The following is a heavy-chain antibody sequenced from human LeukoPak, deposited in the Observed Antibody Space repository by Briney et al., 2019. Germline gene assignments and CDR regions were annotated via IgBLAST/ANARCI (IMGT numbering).Heavy chain of an antibody. CDR1: AFTFSTYA. J-gene: IGHJ5*02. CDR2: ISDSSSST. CDR3: AKGVLTGYYRTYDP. V-gene: IGHV3-23*01. Sequence: GGSLRLSCAASAFTFSTYAMSWVRQAPGKGLEWVSTISDSSSSTYYADSVKGRFTISRDNSKNTLYLQMNSLRAEDTAIYYCAKGVLTGYYRTYDPWGQGTLVTVSS. D-gene: IGHD3-9*01.